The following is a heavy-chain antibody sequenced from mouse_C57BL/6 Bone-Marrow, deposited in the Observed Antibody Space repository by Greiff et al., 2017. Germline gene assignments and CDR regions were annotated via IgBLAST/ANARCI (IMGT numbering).Heavy chain of an antibody. CDR3: ARRDGSSSLYFDY. V-gene: IGHV1-50*01. J-gene: IGHJ2*01. CDR2: IDPSDSYT. CDR1: GYTFTSYW. Sequence: QVQLQQPGAELVKPGASVKLSCKASGYTFTSYWMQWVKQRPGQGLEWIGEIDPSDSYTNYNQKFKGKATLTVDTSSSTAYMQLSSLTSEDSAVYYCARRDGSSSLYFDYWGQGTTLTVSS. D-gene: IGHD1-1*01.